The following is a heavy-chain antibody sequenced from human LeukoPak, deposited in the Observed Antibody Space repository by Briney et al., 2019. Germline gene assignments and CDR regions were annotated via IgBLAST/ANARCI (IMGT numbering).Heavy chain of an antibody. Sequence: ASVKVSCKASGGTFSSYAISWVRQAPGQGLEWMGGIIPIFGTANYAQKFQGRVTITADESTSTAYMELSSLRSEDTAVYYCARSEMATKGGHYYYYMDVWGKGTTVTVSS. CDR2: IIPIFGTA. V-gene: IGHV1-69*13. CDR1: GGTFSSYA. D-gene: IGHD5-24*01. J-gene: IGHJ6*03. CDR3: ARSEMATKGGHYYYYMDV.